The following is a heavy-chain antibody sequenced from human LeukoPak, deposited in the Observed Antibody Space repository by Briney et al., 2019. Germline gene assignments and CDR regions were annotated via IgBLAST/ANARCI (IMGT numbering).Heavy chain of an antibody. Sequence: ASVKVSCKVSGYTLTEFSMHWVRQGPGKGLGWRGGLDTVDGEAIYAQKFQGRVTMTSDTSTDTAYMELSSLRSEDTAVYYYATTKGFYDSCGYYHDAFDIWGQGTMVTVSS. CDR1: GYTLTEFS. V-gene: IGHV1-24*01. CDR2: LDTVDGEA. CDR3: ATTKGFYDSCGYYHDAFDI. J-gene: IGHJ3*02. D-gene: IGHD3-22*01.